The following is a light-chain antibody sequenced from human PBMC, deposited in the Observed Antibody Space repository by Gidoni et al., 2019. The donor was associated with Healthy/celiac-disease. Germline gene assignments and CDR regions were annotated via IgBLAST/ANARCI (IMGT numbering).Light chain of an antibody. CDR3: QQSYNTPTYT. CDR2: SAS. Sequence: DIQMSQSTSSPSASLGDRVTITCRASQSIISFLTWYQQKPGKAPKLLIYSASSLQRGGPSRFIGSGSGRDFTLTISSLQPEDFATNYCQQSYNTPTYTFGQGTKLEIK. CDR1: QSIISF. J-gene: IGKJ2*01. V-gene: IGKV1-39*01.